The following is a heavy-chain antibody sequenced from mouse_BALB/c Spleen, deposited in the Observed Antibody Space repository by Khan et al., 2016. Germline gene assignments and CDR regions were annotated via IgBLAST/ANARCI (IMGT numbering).Heavy chain of an antibody. D-gene: IGHD4-1*01. J-gene: IGHJ4*01. Sequence: QVRLQQSGAELAKPGASVKMSCKASGYTFTSYWMHWVKQRPGQGLEWIGYINPSTGYTEYNQKFKDKATLTADKSSSTAYMQLSSLTSEDSAVYYCARWRGGTRAMDYWGQGTSVTVSS. CDR2: INPSTGYT. CDR1: GYTFTSYW. V-gene: IGHV1-7*01. CDR3: ARWRGGTRAMDY.